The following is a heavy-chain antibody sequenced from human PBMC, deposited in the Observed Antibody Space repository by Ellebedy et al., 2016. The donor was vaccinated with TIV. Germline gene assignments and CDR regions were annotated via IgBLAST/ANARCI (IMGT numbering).Heavy chain of an antibody. V-gene: IGHV1-18*04. D-gene: IGHD6-13*01. CDR2: IGPFSGNT. J-gene: IGHJ4*02. Sequence: AASVKVSCKASGYPFHSYGINWVRQAPGQGLEWMGWIGPFSGNTYYPQKLQGRVTMTTDTSTNTAYMDLRSLRSDDTDVYYCARDRAVSGAASARSLLNYWGQGTLITVSS. CDR3: ARDRAVSGAASARSLLNY. CDR1: GYPFHSYG.